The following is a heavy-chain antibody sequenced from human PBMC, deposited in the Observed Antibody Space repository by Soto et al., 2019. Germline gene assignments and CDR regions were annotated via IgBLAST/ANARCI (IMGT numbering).Heavy chain of an antibody. CDR1: GYSFTSYW. Sequence: GESLKISCKGSGYSFTSYWIGWVRQMPGKGLEWMGIIYPGDSDTRYSPSFQGQVAISADKSISTAYLQWSSLKASDTAIYYCARTAAAGKYYYGVDVWGQGTTVTVSS. CDR3: ARTAAAGKYYYGVDV. J-gene: IGHJ6*02. D-gene: IGHD6-13*01. V-gene: IGHV5-51*01. CDR2: IYPGDSDT.